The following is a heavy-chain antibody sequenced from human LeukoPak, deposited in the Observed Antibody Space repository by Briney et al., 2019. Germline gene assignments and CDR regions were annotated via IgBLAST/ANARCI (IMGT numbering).Heavy chain of an antibody. CDR2: IYYSGST. Sequence: SETLSLTCTVSGGSICSYYWSWIRQPPGKGLEWIGYIYYSGSTNYNPSLKSRVTISVDTSKNQFSLKLSSVTAADTAVYYCAKDSRAYYFDYWGQGILVTVSS. CDR1: GGSICSYY. D-gene: IGHD6-13*01. V-gene: IGHV4-59*12. J-gene: IGHJ4*02. CDR3: AKDSRAYYFDY.